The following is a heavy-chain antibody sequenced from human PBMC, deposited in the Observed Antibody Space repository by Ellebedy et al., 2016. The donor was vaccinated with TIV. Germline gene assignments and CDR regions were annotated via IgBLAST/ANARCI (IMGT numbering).Heavy chain of an antibody. V-gene: IGHV4-59*12. Sequence: MPSETLSLTCTVSDDSITTYFWSWIRQPLGKGLDWIGHMSNTGYINYNPSLQSRVTISLDTSKKQISLKLTSVTAADTAVYYRARRGSVSGSRGYYFDFWGQGTQVAVSS. CDR3: ARRGSVSGSRGYYFDF. D-gene: IGHD3-10*01. CDR1: DDSITTYF. CDR2: MSNTGYI. J-gene: IGHJ4*02.